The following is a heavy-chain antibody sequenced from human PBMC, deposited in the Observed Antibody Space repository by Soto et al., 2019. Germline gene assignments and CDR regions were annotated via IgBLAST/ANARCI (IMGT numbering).Heavy chain of an antibody. CDR3: ARQLLGFCSSTSCLNYYYYGMDV. D-gene: IGHD2-2*01. CDR1: GYSFTSDW. CDR2: IYPGDSDT. J-gene: IGHJ6*02. V-gene: IGHV5-51*01. Sequence: PGESLKISCKGSGYSFTSDWIGWVRQMPGKGLEWIGIIYPGDSDTRYSPSFQGQVTISADKSISTAYLQWSSLKASDTAMYYCARQLLGFCSSTSCLNYYYYGMDVWGQGTTVTVS.